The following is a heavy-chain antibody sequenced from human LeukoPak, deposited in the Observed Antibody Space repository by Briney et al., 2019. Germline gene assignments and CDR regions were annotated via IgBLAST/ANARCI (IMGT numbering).Heavy chain of an antibody. Sequence: GGSLRLSCAASGFTVSSNYMSWVRQAPGKGLEWVSVIYSGGSTHYADSVKGRFTISRDNSKNTLYLQMNSLRAEDTAVYHCARVEQWLAFDYWGQGTLVTVSS. CDR3: ARVEQWLAFDY. D-gene: IGHD6-19*01. CDR1: GFTVSSNY. J-gene: IGHJ4*02. V-gene: IGHV3-66*01. CDR2: IYSGGST.